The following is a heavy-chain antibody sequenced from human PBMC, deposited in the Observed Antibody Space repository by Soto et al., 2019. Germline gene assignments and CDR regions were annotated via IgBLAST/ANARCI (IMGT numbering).Heavy chain of an antibody. CDR3: ARVGNDSYFDY. J-gene: IGHJ4*01. Sequence: PGESLKISCEGSGYSFTTYWIGWVRQMPGKGLEWMGIIYPGDSDTRYSPSFQGQVTISVDKSISTAYLQWSSLRASDAAMYYCARVGNDSYFDYGGQGALVTVSS. D-gene: IGHD1-1*01. V-gene: IGHV5-51*01. CDR2: IYPGDSDT. CDR1: GYSFTTYW.